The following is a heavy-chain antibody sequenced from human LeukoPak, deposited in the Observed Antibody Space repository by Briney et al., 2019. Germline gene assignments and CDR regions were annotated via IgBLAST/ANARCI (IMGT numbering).Heavy chain of an antibody. CDR2: MNPNSGNT. CDR1: GYTFTSYD. J-gene: IGHJ4*02. D-gene: IGHD4-17*01. Sequence: ASVKVSCKASGYTFTSYDINWVRQATGQGLEWMGWMNPNSGNTGYAQKFQGRVTMTRNTSISTAYMELSSLRSEDTAVYYCARSLAVTTTQKHPNFDYWGQGTLVTVSS. V-gene: IGHV1-8*01. CDR3: ARSLAVTTTQKHPNFDY.